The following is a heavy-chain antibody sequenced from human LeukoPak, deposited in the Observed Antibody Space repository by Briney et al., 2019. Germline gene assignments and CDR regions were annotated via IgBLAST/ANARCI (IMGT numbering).Heavy chain of an antibody. Sequence: PGGSLRLSCVASGFTFSRYWMHWVRQAPGKGVVWVSRINSNGRSTNYADSVKGRFSISRDNAENTLYLQMNSLRVEDTAVYYCVRGVDTGYSSDSWGQGTLVTVSS. V-gene: IGHV3-74*01. CDR1: GFTFSRYW. CDR3: VRGVDTGYSSDS. J-gene: IGHJ4*02. CDR2: INSNGRST. D-gene: IGHD3-9*01.